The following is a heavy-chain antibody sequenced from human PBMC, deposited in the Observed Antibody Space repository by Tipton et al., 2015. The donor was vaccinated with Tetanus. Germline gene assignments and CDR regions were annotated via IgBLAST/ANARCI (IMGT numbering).Heavy chain of an antibody. CDR2: VSYSGRT. Sequence: TLSLTFTVSGGSVRSGDYSWNWIRQSPGKGLEWLAYVSYSGRTNSNYSLKSGVAISLDTSKNQFSLKLTSVSAADTAVYYCARLTGHSMDVVDYYYFGMDVWGQGTKVTVSS. CDR1: GGSVRSGDYS. D-gene: IGHD2-21*01. J-gene: IGHJ6*02. CDR3: ARLTGHSMDVVDYYYFGMDV. V-gene: IGHV4-61*08.